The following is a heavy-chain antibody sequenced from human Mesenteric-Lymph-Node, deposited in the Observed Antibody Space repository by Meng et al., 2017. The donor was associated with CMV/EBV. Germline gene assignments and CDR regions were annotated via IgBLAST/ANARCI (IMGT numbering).Heavy chain of an antibody. CDR2: INSDGSST. CDR3: ARADGKYQLQNWFDP. J-gene: IGHJ5*02. V-gene: IGHV3-74*01. Sequence: GESLKISCAASGFTFSSYGMHWVRQAPGKGLEWVSRINSDGSSTSYADSVKGRFTISRDNAKNTLYLQMNSLRAEDTAVYYCARADGKYQLQNWFDPWGQGTLVTVSS. D-gene: IGHD2-2*01. CDR1: GFTFSSYG.